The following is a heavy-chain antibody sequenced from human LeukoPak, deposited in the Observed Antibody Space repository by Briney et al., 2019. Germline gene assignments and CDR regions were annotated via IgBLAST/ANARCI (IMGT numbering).Heavy chain of an antibody. Sequence: SETLSLTCTVSGGSISSYYWSWIRQPPGKGLEWIGFIYYSGSINYNPSLKSRVTISLDTSRNQFSLKLSSVTAADTAVYYCARVFSGNYYTLFDYWGQGTLVTVSS. CDR3: ARVFSGNYYTLFDY. CDR2: IYYSGSI. V-gene: IGHV4-59*01. J-gene: IGHJ4*02. CDR1: GGSISSYY. D-gene: IGHD3-10*01.